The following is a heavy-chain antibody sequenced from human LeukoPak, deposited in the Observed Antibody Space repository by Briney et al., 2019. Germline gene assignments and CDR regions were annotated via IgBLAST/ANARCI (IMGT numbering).Heavy chain of an antibody. D-gene: IGHD1-7*01. J-gene: IGHJ4*02. CDR3: ARGPGNWNCRLDS. CDR2: MSYDGSNE. V-gene: IGHV3-30*03. Sequence: PGKPLRLSCAASGFSFSNYGMHWVRQAPGKGLEWLAHMSYDGSNEYYADSVKGRFTISRDNSKKTLYLQMESLGTEDTAVYYCARGPGNWNCRLDSWGQGTLVTVSS. CDR1: GFSFSNYG.